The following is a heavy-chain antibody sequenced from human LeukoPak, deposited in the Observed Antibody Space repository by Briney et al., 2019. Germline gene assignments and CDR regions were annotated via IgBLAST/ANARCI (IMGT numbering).Heavy chain of an antibody. J-gene: IGHJ6*03. CDR3: AKVGGLGSYYNGPLTYYYYYYMDV. D-gene: IGHD3-10*01. CDR1: GFTFSSYS. CDR2: ISSSSSYI. Sequence: KPGGSLRLSCAASGFTFSSYSMNWVRQAPGKGLEWVSSISSSSSYIYYADSVKGRFTISRDNAKNSLYLQMNSLRAEDTAVYYCAKVGGLGSYYNGPLTYYYYYYMDVWGKGTTVTISS. V-gene: IGHV3-21*01.